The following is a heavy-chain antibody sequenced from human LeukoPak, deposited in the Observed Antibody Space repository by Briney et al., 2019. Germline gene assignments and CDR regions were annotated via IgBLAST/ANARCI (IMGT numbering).Heavy chain of an antibody. CDR3: ATTPFLEWAYPHYYMDV. CDR1: GGSISSSSYY. J-gene: IGHJ6*03. CDR2: IYYSGST. D-gene: IGHD3-3*01. Sequence: SETLSLTCTVSGGSISSSSYYWGWIRQPPGKGLEWIGSIYYSGSTYYNPSLKSRVTISVDTSKNQFSLKLSSVTAADTAVYYCATTPFLEWAYPHYYMDVWGKGTTVTVSS. V-gene: IGHV4-39*01.